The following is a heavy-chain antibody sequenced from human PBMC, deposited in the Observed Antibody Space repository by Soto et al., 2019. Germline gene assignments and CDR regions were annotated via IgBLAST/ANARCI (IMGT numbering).Heavy chain of an antibody. CDR3: ARVHVMVVAGSTFDY. CDR2: ISGDGGTR. Sequence: HPGGSLRLSCAASGFTFSSYAMSWVRQAPGMGLEWVSVISGDGGTRDYADAVKGRFTISRDNSGNTLYLRMNSLRADDTAVYYCARVHVMVVAGSTFDYWGHGTLVTVSS. CDR1: GFTFSSYA. V-gene: IGHV3-23*01. J-gene: IGHJ4*01. D-gene: IGHD6-19*01.